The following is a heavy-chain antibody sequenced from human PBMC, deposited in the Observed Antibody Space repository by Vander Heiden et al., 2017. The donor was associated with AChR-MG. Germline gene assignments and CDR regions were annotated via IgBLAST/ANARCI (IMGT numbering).Heavy chain of an antibody. CDR1: GYTFSDFY. Sequence: QVHPVQSGAEVKKPGASVKVSCKASGYTFSDFYMHWVRQAPGQGPEWMGWISPNSGGTNYAQKFQGRVTMARDTSVNTAYMELSRLTSDDTAVYYCARSSRGSGSFGDLDYWGQGTLVTVSS. D-gene: IGHD3-10*01. CDR2: ISPNSGGT. J-gene: IGHJ4*02. CDR3: ARSSRGSGSFGDLDY. V-gene: IGHV1-2*02.